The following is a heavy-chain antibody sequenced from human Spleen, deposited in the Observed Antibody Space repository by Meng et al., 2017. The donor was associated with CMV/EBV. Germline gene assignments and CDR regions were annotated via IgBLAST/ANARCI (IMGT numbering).Heavy chain of an antibody. Sequence: GESLKISCAASGFTFSSYGMHWVRQAPGKGLEWVAVIWYDGSNKYYADSVKGRFTISRDNSKNTLYLQMNSLRAEDTAVYYCAKGQWSSGWTSFDYWGQGTLVTVSS. J-gene: IGHJ4*02. CDR1: GFTFSSYG. CDR2: IWYDGSNK. D-gene: IGHD6-19*01. V-gene: IGHV3-33*06. CDR3: AKGQWSSGWTSFDY.